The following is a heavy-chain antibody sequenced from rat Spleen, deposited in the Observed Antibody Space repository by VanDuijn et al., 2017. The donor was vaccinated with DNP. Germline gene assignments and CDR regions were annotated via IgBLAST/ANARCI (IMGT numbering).Heavy chain of an antibody. Sequence: EVQLVESGGDLVQPGRSLKLSCAASGFTFSDYHMAWVRQAPKKGLGWVASISYGGSNTHYGDSVKGRFTISRDNAKTTLYLQMNSLRCEETATYHCVTRGLYGGYDHWGQGVMVTVSS. D-gene: IGHD1-11*01. CDR3: VTRGLYGGYDH. J-gene: IGHJ2*01. CDR2: ISYGGSNT. CDR1: GFTFSDYH. V-gene: IGHV5-22*01.